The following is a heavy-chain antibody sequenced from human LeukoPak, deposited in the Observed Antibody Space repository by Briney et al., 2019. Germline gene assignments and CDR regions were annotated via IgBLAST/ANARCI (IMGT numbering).Heavy chain of an antibody. Sequence: GGSLRLSCAASGFTFSSYSMHWVRQAPGKGLVWVSRLDNDGSNTFYADSVKGRFTISRDNAKNTLYLQMNSLRDDDTAVYYCARGITGGSDYWGQGTLVTVSS. D-gene: IGHD1-14*01. CDR3: ARGITGGSDY. CDR2: LDNDGSNT. J-gene: IGHJ4*02. CDR1: GFTFSSYS. V-gene: IGHV3-74*01.